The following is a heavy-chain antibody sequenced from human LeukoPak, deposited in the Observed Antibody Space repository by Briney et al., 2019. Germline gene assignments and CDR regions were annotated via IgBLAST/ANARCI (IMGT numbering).Heavy chain of an antibody. CDR2: IYPGDSDT. CDR3: ARRTLAAAGFDY. Sequence: PGGFLRLSCKVSGYSFTSYWIAWVRQMPGKGLECMGIIYPGDSDTRYSPSFQGQVTISADKSISTAYPQWSSLKASDTAMYYCARRTLAAAGFDYWGQGTLVTVSS. CDR1: GYSFTSYW. V-gene: IGHV5-51*01. D-gene: IGHD6-13*01. J-gene: IGHJ4*02.